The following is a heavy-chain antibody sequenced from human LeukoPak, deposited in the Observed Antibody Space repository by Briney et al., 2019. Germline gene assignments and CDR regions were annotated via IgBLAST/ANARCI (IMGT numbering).Heavy chain of an antibody. V-gene: IGHV1-46*01. CDR2: INPSGGST. Sequence: ASVKVSCKASGYTFIGYYMHWVRQAPGQGLEWMGIINPSGGSTSYAQKFQGRVTMTRDMSTSTVYMELSSLRSEDTAVYYCARDTGAIAVAGINWFDPWGQGTLVTVSS. CDR3: ARDTGAIAVAGINWFDP. D-gene: IGHD6-19*01. CDR1: GYTFIGYY. J-gene: IGHJ5*02.